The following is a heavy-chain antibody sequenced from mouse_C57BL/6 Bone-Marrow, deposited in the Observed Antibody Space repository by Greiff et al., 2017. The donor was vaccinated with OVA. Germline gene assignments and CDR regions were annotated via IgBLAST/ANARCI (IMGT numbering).Heavy chain of an antibody. Sequence: VQLQQSGAELVRPGASVKLSCKASGYTFTDYYINWVKQRPGQGLEWIARIYPGSGNTYYNEKFKGKATLTAEKSSSTAYMQLSSLTSEDSAVYFCAKGNWDGSYWYFDVWGTGTTVTVSS. CDR1: GYTFTDYY. CDR2: IYPGSGNT. J-gene: IGHJ1*03. V-gene: IGHV1-76*01. D-gene: IGHD4-1*01. CDR3: AKGNWDGSYWYFDV.